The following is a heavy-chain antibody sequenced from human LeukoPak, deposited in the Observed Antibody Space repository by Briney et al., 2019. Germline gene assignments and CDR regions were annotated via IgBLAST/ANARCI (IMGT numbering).Heavy chain of an antibody. CDR2: IYSSGNT. CDR3: ARHASGSYNNFQH. D-gene: IGHD1-26*01. V-gene: IGHV4-39*01. Sequence: KPSETLSLTFIVSGGSISNSKYYWGWIRHPPGKGLGWIGSIYSSGNTYYNPSLKSRVTMSVDTSKDQFSLNLSFVTAADTAVYYCARHASGSYNNFQHWGQGTLVTVSS. J-gene: IGHJ1*01. CDR1: GGSISNSKYY.